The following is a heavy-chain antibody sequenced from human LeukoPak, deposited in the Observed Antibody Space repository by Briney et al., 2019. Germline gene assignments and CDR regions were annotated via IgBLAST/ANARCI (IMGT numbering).Heavy chain of an antibody. CDR3: ARLKSAMGAYYYYYYGMDV. Sequence: SETLSLTCAVYGGSFSGYYWRWIRQPPGKGLEWIGEINHSGSTNYNPSLKSRVTISVDTSKNQFSLKLSSVTAADTAVYYCARLKSAMGAYYYYYYGMDVWGQGTTVTVSS. D-gene: IGHD3-16*01. V-gene: IGHV4-34*01. J-gene: IGHJ6*02. CDR2: INHSGST. CDR1: GGSFSGYY.